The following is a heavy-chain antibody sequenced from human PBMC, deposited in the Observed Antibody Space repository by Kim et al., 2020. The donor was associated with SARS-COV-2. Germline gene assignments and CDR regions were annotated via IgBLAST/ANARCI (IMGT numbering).Heavy chain of an antibody. CDR3: AKQPVDHSSPPSGDGYFQH. J-gene: IGHJ1*01. Sequence: GGSLRLSCAASGFTFSSYAMSWVRQAPGKGLEWVSAISGSGGSTYYADSVKGRFTISRDNSKNTLYLQMNSLRAEDTAVYYCAKQPVDHSSPPSGDGYFQHWGQGTLVTVSS. D-gene: IGHD3-22*01. V-gene: IGHV3-23*01. CDR1: GFTFSSYA. CDR2: ISGSGGST.